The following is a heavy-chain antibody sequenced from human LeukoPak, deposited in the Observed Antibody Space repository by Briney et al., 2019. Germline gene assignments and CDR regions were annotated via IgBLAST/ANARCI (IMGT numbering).Heavy chain of an antibody. D-gene: IGHD3-9*01. CDR3: ASLYYDILTGYTY. J-gene: IGHJ4*02. CDR2: IIPILGIA. Sequence: GSSVKVSCKASGGTFSSYAISWVRQAPGQGLEWMGRIIPILGIATYAQKFQGRVTITADKSTSTAYMELSSLRSEDTAVYYCASLYYDILTGYTYWGQGTLVTVSS. V-gene: IGHV1-69*04. CDR1: GGTFSSYA.